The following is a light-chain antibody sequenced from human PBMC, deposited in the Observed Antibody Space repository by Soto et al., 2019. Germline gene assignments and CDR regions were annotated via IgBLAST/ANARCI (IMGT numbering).Light chain of an antibody. CDR1: NSDLGDSDY. CDR3: SSYAGIYSNSV. V-gene: IGLV2-11*01. J-gene: IGLJ1*01. CDR2: DVT. Sequence: QSALTQPRSVSGSPEQSVTISCTGTNSDLGDSDYVSWYQQHPGKVPKVVIYDVTKRPSGVPDRFSGSKSGNTASLTISGLQAEDEADYYCSSYAGIYSNSVFGTGTKVTVL.